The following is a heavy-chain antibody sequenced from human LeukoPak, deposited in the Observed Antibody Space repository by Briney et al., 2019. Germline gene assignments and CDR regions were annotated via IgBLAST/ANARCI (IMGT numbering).Heavy chain of an antibody. D-gene: IGHD3-16*01. CDR3: AGDRRQLSVRGGFDY. CDR2: IWYDGSNN. Sequence: GRSLRLSCVASGFTFSSYGMHWVRQAPGKGLEWVAVIWYDGSNNYDADSVKGRFTISRDNSKNTLFLQMNSLRDEDTAVYYCAGDRRQLSVRGGFDYWGQGTLVTVSS. J-gene: IGHJ4*02. V-gene: IGHV3-33*01. CDR1: GFTFSSYG.